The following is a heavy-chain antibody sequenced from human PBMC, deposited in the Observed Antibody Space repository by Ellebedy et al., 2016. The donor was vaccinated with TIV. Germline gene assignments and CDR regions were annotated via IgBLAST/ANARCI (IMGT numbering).Heavy chain of an antibody. J-gene: IGHJ5*02. V-gene: IGHV3-23*01. CDR2: ISGSGGST. CDR1: GFTFSSYA. CDR3: ATYGSGSYSAFDP. D-gene: IGHD3-10*01. Sequence: GESLKISXKASGFTFSSYAMSWVRQAPGKGLEWVSAISGSGGSTYYADSVKGRFTISRDNSKNTLYLQMNSLRAEDTAVYYCATYGSGSYSAFDPWGQGTLVTVSS.